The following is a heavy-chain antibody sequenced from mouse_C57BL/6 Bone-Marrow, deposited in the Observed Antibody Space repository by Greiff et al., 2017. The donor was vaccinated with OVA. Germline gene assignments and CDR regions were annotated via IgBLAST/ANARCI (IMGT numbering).Heavy chain of an antibody. CDR2: IHPNSGST. Sequence: QVQLQQPGAELVKPGASVKLSCKASGYTFTSYWMHWVKQRPGQGLEWIGMIHPNSGSTNYNEKFKSKATLTVDKSSGTAYMQLSSLTSEDSAVYYCARFDYGYFDYWGQGTTLTVSS. CDR3: ARFDYGYFDY. V-gene: IGHV1-64*01. D-gene: IGHD2-4*01. CDR1: GYTFTSYW. J-gene: IGHJ2*01.